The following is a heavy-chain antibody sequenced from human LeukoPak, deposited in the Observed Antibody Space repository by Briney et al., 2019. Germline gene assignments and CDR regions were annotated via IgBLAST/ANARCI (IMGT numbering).Heavy chain of an antibody. J-gene: IGHJ5*02. Sequence: GGSLRLSCVASGFSLSGYWMYWVRQAPGKGLMYISRNNGDGSTTNYADVMKGRFTMSRDNVKNTLYLQMNRLRVEDTAVYYCARDPRNVGLAPWGQGTLVTVSS. D-gene: IGHD2-15*01. CDR1: GFSLSGYW. CDR3: ARDPRNVGLAP. CDR2: NNGDGSTT. V-gene: IGHV3-74*01.